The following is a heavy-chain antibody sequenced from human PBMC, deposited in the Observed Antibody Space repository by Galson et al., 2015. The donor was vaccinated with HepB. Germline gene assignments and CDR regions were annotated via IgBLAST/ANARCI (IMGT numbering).Heavy chain of an antibody. Sequence: SVKVSCKVSGYTLTELSMHWVRQAPGKGLEWMGGFDPEDGETIYAQKFQGRVTMTEDTSTDTAYMELSSLRSEDTAVYHCATGWIQPGLLHYWGQGTLVTVSS. CDR2: FDPEDGET. D-gene: IGHD5-18*01. CDR3: ATGWIQPGLLHY. V-gene: IGHV1-24*01. CDR1: GYTLTELS. J-gene: IGHJ4*02.